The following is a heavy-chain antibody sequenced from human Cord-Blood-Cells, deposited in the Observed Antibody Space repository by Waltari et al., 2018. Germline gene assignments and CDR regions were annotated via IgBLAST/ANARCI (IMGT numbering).Heavy chain of an antibody. J-gene: IGHJ3*02. CDR3: ARIPYSSSSEGAFDI. CDR2: IDWDDDK. V-gene: IGHV2-70*15. Sequence: QVTLRESGPALVKPTQTLTLTCTFSGFSLSTSGMCVSWIRQPPGKALEWLARIDWDDDKYYSTTLKTRLTTSKDTSQSQVVLTMTNMDPVDTATYYCARIPYSSSSEGAFDIWGQGTMVTVSS. CDR1: GFSLSTSGMC. D-gene: IGHD6-6*01.